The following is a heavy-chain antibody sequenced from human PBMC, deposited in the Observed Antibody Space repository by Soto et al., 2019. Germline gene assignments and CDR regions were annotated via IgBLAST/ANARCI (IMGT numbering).Heavy chain of an antibody. CDR3: ARGYGGVVVYFDH. CDR1: GYTFTRFY. Sequence: QVQLVQSGAELKKPGASVKISCQASGYTFTRFYVDWVRQAPGQGLEWMGRINPNEGTTTYAQNFQGGLTMTSDTSTSTVYLDLSSLRSDDTAVYYCARGYGGVVVYFDHWGQGTLVTVSS. J-gene: IGHJ4*02. V-gene: IGHV1-46*01. D-gene: IGHD3-16*02. CDR2: INPNEGTT.